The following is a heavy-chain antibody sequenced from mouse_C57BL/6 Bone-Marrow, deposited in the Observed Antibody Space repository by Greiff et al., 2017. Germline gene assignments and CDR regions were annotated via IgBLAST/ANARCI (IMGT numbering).Heavy chain of an antibody. CDR3: TPFTTVVASYAMDY. CDR2: IDPENGGT. Sequence: EVKLMESGAELVRPGASVKLSCTASGFNIKDDYMHWVKQRPEQGLEWIGWIDPENGGTEYASKFTGKATITADKSSNTAYLQLSMLTSDETAVYYCTPFTTVVASYAMDYWGQGTSVTVSS. D-gene: IGHD1-1*01. CDR1: GFNIKDDY. V-gene: IGHV14-4*01. J-gene: IGHJ4*01.